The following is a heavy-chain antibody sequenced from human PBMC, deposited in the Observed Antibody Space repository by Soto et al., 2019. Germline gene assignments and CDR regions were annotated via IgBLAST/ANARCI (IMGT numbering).Heavy chain of an antibody. Sequence: SETLSLTCAVSGGSISSSNWWSWVRQPPGKGLEWIGEIYHSGSTNYNPSLKSRVTISVDKSKNQFSLKLSSVTAADTAVYYCARRTMVRGVTTPNGWFDPWGQGTLVTVSS. CDR1: GGSISSSNW. CDR3: ARRTMVRGVTTPNGWFDP. D-gene: IGHD3-10*01. J-gene: IGHJ5*02. CDR2: IYHSGST. V-gene: IGHV4-4*02.